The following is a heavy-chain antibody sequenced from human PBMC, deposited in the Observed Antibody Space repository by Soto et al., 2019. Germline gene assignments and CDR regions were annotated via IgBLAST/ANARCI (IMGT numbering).Heavy chain of an antibody. J-gene: IGHJ3*02. CDR3: ARSADAFDI. Sequence: ASTKVSYTVSGYTPTDLSIPWQQQAPGNGPAGMGCFVPEDGETIYAQKFQGRVTMTEDTSTDTAYMELSSLRSEDTAVYYCARSADAFDIWG. CDR1: GYTPTDLS. V-gene: IGHV1-24*01. CDR2: FVPEDGET.